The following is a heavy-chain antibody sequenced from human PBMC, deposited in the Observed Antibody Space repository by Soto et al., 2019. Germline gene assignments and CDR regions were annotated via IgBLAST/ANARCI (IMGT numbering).Heavy chain of an antibody. V-gene: IGHV3-23*01. J-gene: IGHJ4*02. CDR3: AKGIGLGSSWYYFDY. CDR1: GFTFNNFA. Sequence: EVQLLESGGGLVQPGGSLRLSCAASGFTFNNFAMNWVRQAPGKGLEWVSSISGSGGSTYYADSVKGRFTISRDNSKTTLYLQMNSLRAEDTAVYYCAKGIGLGSSWYYFDYWGQGTLVTVSS. D-gene: IGHD6-13*01. CDR2: ISGSGGST.